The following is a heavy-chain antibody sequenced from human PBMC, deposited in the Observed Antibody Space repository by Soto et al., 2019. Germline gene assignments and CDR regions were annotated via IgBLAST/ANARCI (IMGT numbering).Heavy chain of an antibody. CDR2: ISYDGSNK. CDR3: ARDSGSYYNNWFDP. V-gene: IGHV3-30-3*01. D-gene: IGHD1-26*01. J-gene: IGHJ5*02. CDR1: GFTFSSYA. Sequence: GGSLRLSCAASGFTFSSYAMHWVRQAPGKGLEWVAVISYDGSNKYYADSVKGRFTISRDNSKNTLYLQMNSLRAEDTAVYYCARDSGSYYNNWFDPWGQGTLVTVSS.